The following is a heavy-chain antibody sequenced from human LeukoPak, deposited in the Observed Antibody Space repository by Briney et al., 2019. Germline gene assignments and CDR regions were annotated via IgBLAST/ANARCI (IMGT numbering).Heavy chain of an antibody. CDR2: ISYDGSNK. Sequence: QPGGSLRLSCAASGFTFSSYAMHWVRQAPGKGLEWVAVISYDGSNKYYADSVKGRFTISRDNSKNTLYLQMNSLRAEDTAVYYCARDGIWSGYSDGDYWGQGTLVTVSS. CDR3: ARDGIWSGYSDGDY. CDR1: GFTFSSYA. J-gene: IGHJ4*02. D-gene: IGHD3-3*01. V-gene: IGHV3-30-3*01.